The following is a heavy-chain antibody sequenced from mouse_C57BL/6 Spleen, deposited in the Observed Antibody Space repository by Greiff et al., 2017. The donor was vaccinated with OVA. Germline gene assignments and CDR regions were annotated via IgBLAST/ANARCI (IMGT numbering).Heavy chain of an antibody. V-gene: IGHV1-69*01. J-gene: IGHJ1*03. CDR3: AQFITTVVEYFDV. CDR2: IDPYDSYT. CDR1: GYTFTSYW. D-gene: IGHD1-1*01. Sequence: QVQLQQPGAELVMPGASVKLSCKASGYTFTSYWMHWVKQRPGQGLEWIGEIDPYDSYTNYNQKFKGKSTLTVDQSSNTAYMQLNSLTSDDSAVYYFAQFITTVVEYFDVWGTGTTVTVSS.